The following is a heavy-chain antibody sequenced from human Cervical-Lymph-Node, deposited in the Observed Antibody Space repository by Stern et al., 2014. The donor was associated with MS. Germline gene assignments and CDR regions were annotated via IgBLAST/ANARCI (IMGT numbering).Heavy chain of an antibody. CDR1: GFTFSTYN. V-gene: IGHV3-21*01. CDR3: ARDSHFAMDV. J-gene: IGHJ6*02. CDR2: ITSSSTYK. Sequence: EVQLVESGGGLVKPGESLRLFCAASGFTFSTYNMNWVRQAPGKGLEWVSSITSSSTYKHYADSVKGRFTISRDNGKNSLYLQMNSLRAEDTAVYYCARDSHFAMDVWGQGTTVAVSS.